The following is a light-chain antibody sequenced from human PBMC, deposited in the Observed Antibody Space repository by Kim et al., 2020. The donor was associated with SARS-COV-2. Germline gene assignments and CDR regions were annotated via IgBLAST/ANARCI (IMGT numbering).Light chain of an antibody. Sequence: QSALTQPASVSGSPGQSITISCTGTSSDVGGYNYVSWYQQHPGKAPKLMIYDVSNRPSGISNRFSGSKSGNTASLTISGLQAEDEAGYYCSSFVSNRDVLFGGGTQLTVL. V-gene: IGLV2-14*03. CDR2: DVS. CDR1: SSDVGGYNY. CDR3: SSFVSNRDVL. J-gene: IGLJ2*01.